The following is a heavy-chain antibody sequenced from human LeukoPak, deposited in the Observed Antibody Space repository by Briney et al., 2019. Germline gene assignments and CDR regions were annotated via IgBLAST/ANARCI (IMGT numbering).Heavy chain of an antibody. Sequence: SETLSLTCTVSGGSISSSSYYWGWIRQPPGKGLEWIGSIYYSGSTYYNPSLKSRVTISVDTSKNQFSLKLSSVTAADTAVYYCASLYCSSTSCYMNYWGQGTLVTVSS. CDR3: ASLYCSSTSCYMNY. CDR2: IYYSGST. CDR1: GGSISSSSYY. D-gene: IGHD2-2*02. J-gene: IGHJ4*02. V-gene: IGHV4-39*01.